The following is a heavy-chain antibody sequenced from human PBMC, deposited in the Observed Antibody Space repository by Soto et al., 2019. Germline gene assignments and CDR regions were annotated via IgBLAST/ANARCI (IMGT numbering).Heavy chain of an antibody. CDR3: ARDGGNYYDSSGYYHHFDYGY. J-gene: IGHJ4*02. CDR2: ISSSSSTI. V-gene: IGHV3-48*02. CDR1: GFTFSSYS. D-gene: IGHD3-22*01. Sequence: GGSLRLSCAASGFTFSSYSMNWVRQAPGKGLEWVSYISSSSSTIYYADSVKGRFTISRDNAKNSLYLQMNSLRDEDTAVYYCARDGGNYYDSSGYYHHFDYGYWGQGTLVTVSS.